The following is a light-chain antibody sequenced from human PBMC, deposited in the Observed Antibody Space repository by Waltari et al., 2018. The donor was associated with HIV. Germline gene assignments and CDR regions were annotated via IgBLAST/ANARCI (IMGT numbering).Light chain of an antibody. V-gene: IGLV1-40*01. CDR2: GNS. J-gene: IGLJ2*01. Sequence: QSVVTQPPSVSGAPGQRVTISCTGSSSNIGAGYDVHWYQQLPGTAPKLLIYGNSNRPSAVPDRCSVSKSGTSASLAITGLQAEDEADYYCQSYDSSLSGSDVVFGGGTGLTVL. CDR3: QSYDSSLSGSDVV. CDR1: SSNIGAGYD.